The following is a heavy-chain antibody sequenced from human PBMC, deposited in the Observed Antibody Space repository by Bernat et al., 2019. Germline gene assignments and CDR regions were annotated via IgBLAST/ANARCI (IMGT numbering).Heavy chain of an antibody. D-gene: IGHD2-2*01. J-gene: IGHJ4*02. V-gene: IGHV5-10-1*03. Sequence: QLGQSGAEVKNPGESLRISCKGLGYSFTSYWINWVRQMPGKGLGWMGRIDPSDSYTNYSPSFQGHVTLSADKSISTAYLQWSSLKASDTAMYYCARQGVVVPAAYDYWGQGTLVTVSS. CDR1: GYSFTSYW. CDR3: ARQGVVVPAAYDY. CDR2: IDPSDSYT.